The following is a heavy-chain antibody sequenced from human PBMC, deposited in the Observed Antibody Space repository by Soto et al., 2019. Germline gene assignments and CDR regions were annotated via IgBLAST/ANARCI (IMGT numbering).Heavy chain of an antibody. J-gene: IGHJ4*02. CDR3: ARNLLVYDILTVYYMAYYFDY. CDR2: INAGNGNT. D-gene: IGHD3-9*01. CDR1: GYTFTSYA. V-gene: IGHV1-3*01. Sequence: ASVKVSCKASGYTFTSYAMHWVRQAPGQRLEWMGWINAGNGNTKYSQKFQGRVTITRDTSASTAYMELSRLSSEDTAVYYCARNLLVYDILTVYYMAYYFDYWGKGPLVTVSS.